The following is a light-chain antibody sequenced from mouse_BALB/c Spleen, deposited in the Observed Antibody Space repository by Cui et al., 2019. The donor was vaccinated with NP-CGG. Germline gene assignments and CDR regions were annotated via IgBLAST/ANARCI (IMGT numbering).Light chain of an antibody. CDR2: GTN. CDR3: ALWYSNHWV. Sequence: VVIQQSALTTSPGETVTLTCRSSTGAVTTSNYANWVQEKPDHLFTGLIGGTNNRAPGVPARFSGSLIGDKAALTITGAQTEDEAIYFCALWYSNHWVFGGGTKLTVL. V-gene: IGLV1*01. CDR1: TGAVTTSNY. J-gene: IGLJ1*01.